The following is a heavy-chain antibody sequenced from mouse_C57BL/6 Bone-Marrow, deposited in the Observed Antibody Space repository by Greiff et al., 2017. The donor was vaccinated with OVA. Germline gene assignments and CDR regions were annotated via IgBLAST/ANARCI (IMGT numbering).Heavy chain of an antibody. D-gene: IGHD2-3*01. V-gene: IGHV1-19*01. Sequence: VQLQQSGPVLVKPGASVKMSCKASGYTFTGYYMNWVKQSHGKSLEWIGVINPYNGGTSYNQKFKGKATLTVDKSSSTAYMELNSLTSEDSAVYYCARGGYWTYWYFDVWGTGTTVTVSS. CDR2: INPYNGGT. J-gene: IGHJ1*03. CDR3: ARGGYWTYWYFDV. CDR1: GYTFTGYY.